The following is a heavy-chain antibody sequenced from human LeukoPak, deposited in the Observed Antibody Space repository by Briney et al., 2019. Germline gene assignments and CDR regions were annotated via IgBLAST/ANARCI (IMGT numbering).Heavy chain of an antibody. CDR1: GYTFTGYY. CDR2: IHPNSGAT. J-gene: IGHJ4*02. Sequence: ASVKASCKASGYTFTGYYMHWVRQAPGQGPEWMGWIHPNSGATNYAQKFQGRVTMTRDTSISTAYMELTSLRSDDTAVYYCARDHGAPAAPDYWGRGTLVTVSS. CDR3: ARDHGAPAAPDY. D-gene: IGHD2-2*01. V-gene: IGHV1-2*02.